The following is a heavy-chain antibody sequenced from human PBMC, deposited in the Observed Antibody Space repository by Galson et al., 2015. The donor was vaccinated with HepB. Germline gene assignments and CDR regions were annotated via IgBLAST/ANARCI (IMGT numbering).Heavy chain of an antibody. D-gene: IGHD3-3*01. CDR1: GGSISSGSYY. V-gene: IGHV4-61*02. CDR3: ARARTLGHYDFWSGYPGVPSDYYYYMDV. CDR2: IYTSGST. J-gene: IGHJ6*03. Sequence: TLSLTCTVSGGSISSGSYYWRWIRQPAGKGLEWIGRIYTSGSTNYNPSLKSRVTMSVDTSKNQFSLKLSSVTAADTAVYYCARARTLGHYDFWSGYPGVPSDYYYYMDVWGKGTTVTVSS.